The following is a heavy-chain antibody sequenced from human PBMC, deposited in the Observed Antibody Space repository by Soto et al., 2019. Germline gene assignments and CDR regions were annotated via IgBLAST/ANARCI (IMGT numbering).Heavy chain of an antibody. J-gene: IGHJ3*02. CDR1: GFTFSSYA. CDR2: ISGSGGST. Sequence: EVQLLESGGGLVQPGGSLRLSCAASGFTFSSYAMSWVRQAPGKGLEWVSAISGSGGSTYYADSVKGRFTISRDNSKNTLYLQMNSLRAEDTAVYYCAKDLIPGVVAAPRWYFAFDIWGQGTMVTVSS. D-gene: IGHD2-15*01. V-gene: IGHV3-23*01. CDR3: AKDLIPGVVAAPRWYFAFDI.